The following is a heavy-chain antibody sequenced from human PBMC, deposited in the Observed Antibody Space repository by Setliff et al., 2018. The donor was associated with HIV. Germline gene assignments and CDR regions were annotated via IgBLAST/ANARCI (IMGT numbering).Heavy chain of an antibody. CDR1: GGSISSGSYY. J-gene: IGHJ6*03. CDR3: ARGSRGYSYAYYYYYMDV. D-gene: IGHD5-18*01. Sequence: LSLTCTVSGGSISSGSYYWSWIRQPAGKGLEWIGYIYYSGSTNYNPSLKSRVTISVDTSKNQFSLKLSSVTAADTALYYCARGSRGYSYAYYYYYMDVWGKGTTVTVSS. V-gene: IGHV4-61*10. CDR2: IYYSGST.